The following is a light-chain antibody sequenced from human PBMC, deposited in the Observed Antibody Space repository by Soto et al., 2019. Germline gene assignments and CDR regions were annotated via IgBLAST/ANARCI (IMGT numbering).Light chain of an antibody. J-gene: IGKJ5*01. Sequence: DVQMTQSPSTLSASVGDRVTITCRASQSIDSWFAWYQQKPGKAPNLLIYKASTLDTGVPSRFSGSGSGTEFTLTISSLQSDDFATYYCQQYNSYSSFTCGQGTRLEIK. CDR3: QQYNSYSSFT. CDR1: QSIDSW. CDR2: KAS. V-gene: IGKV1-5*03.